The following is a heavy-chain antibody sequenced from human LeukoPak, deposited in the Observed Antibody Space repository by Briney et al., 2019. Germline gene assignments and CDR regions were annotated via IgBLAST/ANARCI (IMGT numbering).Heavy chain of an antibody. CDR3: AKNLELLNYYYYMDV. V-gene: IGHV3-30*02. Sequence: GGSLRLSCAASGFVFSSYGMHWVRQAPGKGLEWVAFIRYDGSNKYYADSVKGRFTISRDNTLFLQMNSLRAEDTAVYYCAKNLELLNYYYYMDVWGKGTTVTVSS. CDR2: IRYDGSNK. J-gene: IGHJ6*03. CDR1: GFVFSSYG. D-gene: IGHD1-7*01.